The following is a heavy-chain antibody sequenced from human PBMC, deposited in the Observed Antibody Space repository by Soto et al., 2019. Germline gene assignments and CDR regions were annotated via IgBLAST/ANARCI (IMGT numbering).Heavy chain of an antibody. CDR1: GGTFSSYA. CDR2: IIPIFGTA. Sequence: SVKVSCKASGGTFSSYAISWVRQAPGQGLEWMGGIIPIFGTANYAQKFQGRVTITADESTSTAYMELSSLRSEDTAAYYCARSSIRISPLDPWGQGTLVTVSS. V-gene: IGHV1-69*13. J-gene: IGHJ5*02. D-gene: IGHD2-2*01. CDR3: ARSSIRISPLDP.